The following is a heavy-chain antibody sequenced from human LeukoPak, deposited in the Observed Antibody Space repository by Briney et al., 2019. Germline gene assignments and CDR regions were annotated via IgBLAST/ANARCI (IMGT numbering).Heavy chain of an antibody. CDR1: GGTFSSYA. V-gene: IGHV1-69*13. J-gene: IGHJ6*03. CDR2: IIPIFGTA. CDR3: TRGSIAYYYMDV. D-gene: IGHD3-22*01. Sequence: GASVKVSCKASGGTFSSYAISWVRQAPGQGLEWMGGIIPIFGTANYAQKFQGRVTITADESTSTAYMELSSVTAADTAVYYCTRGSIAYYYMDVWGKGTTVTISS.